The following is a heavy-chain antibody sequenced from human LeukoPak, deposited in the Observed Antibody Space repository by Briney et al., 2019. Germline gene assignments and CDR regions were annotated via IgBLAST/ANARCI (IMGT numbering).Heavy chain of an antibody. CDR3: ARADFYGDHFDY. D-gene: IGHD4-17*01. V-gene: IGHV1-2*02. J-gene: IGHJ4*02. Sequence: ASVKVSCKASGYTFTGYYMHWVRQAPGQGLEWMGWINPNSGGTNYAQKFRGRVTMTRDTSISTAYMELSRLRSDDTAVYYCARADFYGDHFDYWGQGTLVTVSS. CDR2: INPNSGGT. CDR1: GYTFTGYY.